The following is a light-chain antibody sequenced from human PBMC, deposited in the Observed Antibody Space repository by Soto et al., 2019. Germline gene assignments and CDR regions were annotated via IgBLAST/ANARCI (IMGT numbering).Light chain of an antibody. J-gene: IGKJ3*01. V-gene: IGKV3-11*01. CDR1: QSVSSY. CDR3: QQRGNWPPFT. CDR2: HAS. Sequence: EIVLTQSPATLSFSPGERATLSCRASQSVSSYLAWYQQKPGQAPRLLIYHASNRATAIPARFSGSGSGTDFTLTISSLEPEDFAVYYCQQRGNWPPFTFGPGTKVDIK.